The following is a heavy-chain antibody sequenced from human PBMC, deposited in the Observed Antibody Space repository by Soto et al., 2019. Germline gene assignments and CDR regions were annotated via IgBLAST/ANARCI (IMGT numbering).Heavy chain of an antibody. CDR1: GGSINTFY. CDR3: ASEAAYSAYDFAHGIQLWSFDF. V-gene: IGHV4-4*07. Sequence: SETLSLTCTVSGGSINTFYWIWVRHPAGKGLEWLGRIFSSGSASYNPSLKSRVSMSVDSAKNHISLNLSSVTAADMAVYYCASEAAYSAYDFAHGIQLWSFDFWGQGALVTVSS. D-gene: IGHD5-12*01. CDR2: IFSSGSA. J-gene: IGHJ4*02.